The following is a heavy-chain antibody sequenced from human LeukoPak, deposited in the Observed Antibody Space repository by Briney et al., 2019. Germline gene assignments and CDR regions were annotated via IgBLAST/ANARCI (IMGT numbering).Heavy chain of an antibody. J-gene: IGHJ3*02. D-gene: IGHD1-26*01. CDR1: GYTFTSYG. CDR3: ARVLVGATMVGGAFDI. CDR2: ISAYNGNT. Sequence: ASVKVSCKASGYTFTSYGISWVRQAPGQGLEWMGWISAYNGNTNYAQKLQGRVTMTTDTSTSTAYMELRSLRSDDTAVFYCARVLVGATMVGGAFDIWGQGTMVTVSS. V-gene: IGHV1-18*01.